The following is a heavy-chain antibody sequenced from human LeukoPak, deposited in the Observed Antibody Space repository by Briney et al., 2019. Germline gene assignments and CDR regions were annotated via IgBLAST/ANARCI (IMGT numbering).Heavy chain of an antibody. V-gene: IGHV3-66*02. Sequence: GGSLRLSCAASGLTVSSNYMSWVRQAPGKGLEWVSVIYSGGSTYYADSVKGRFTISRDNSKDTLYLQMNSLRAEDTAVYYCARGPSYYGFDYWGQGTLVTVSS. CDR1: GLTVSSNY. J-gene: IGHJ4*02. CDR2: IYSGGST. D-gene: IGHD1-26*01. CDR3: ARGPSYYGFDY.